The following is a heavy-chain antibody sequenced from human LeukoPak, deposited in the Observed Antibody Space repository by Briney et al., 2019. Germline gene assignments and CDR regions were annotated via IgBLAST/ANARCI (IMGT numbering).Heavy chain of an antibody. J-gene: IGHJ4*02. CDR2: INHSGST. CDR1: GGSFGGYY. V-gene: IGHV4-34*01. Sequence: SETLSLTCAVYGGSFGGYYWSWIRQPPGKGLEWIGEINHSGSTNYNPSLKSRVTISVDTSKNQFSLKLSSVTAADTAVYYCARGSPLSIFGVVISYFDYWGQGTLVTVSS. D-gene: IGHD3-3*01. CDR3: ARGSPLSIFGVVISYFDY.